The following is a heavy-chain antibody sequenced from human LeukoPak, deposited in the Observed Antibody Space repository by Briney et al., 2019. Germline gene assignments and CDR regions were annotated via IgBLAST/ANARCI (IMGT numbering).Heavy chain of an antibody. J-gene: IGHJ4*02. Sequence: GGSLRLACAASGFTFSSYSMNWVRQAPGKGLEWVSSISSSSSYIYYADSVKGRFTISRDNAKNSLYLQMNSLRAEDTAVYYCAKAAPGNYYDSSGSTGDYWGQGTLVTVSS. CDR3: AKAAPGNYYDSSGSTGDY. CDR1: GFTFSSYS. CDR2: ISSSSSYI. V-gene: IGHV3-21*04. D-gene: IGHD3-22*01.